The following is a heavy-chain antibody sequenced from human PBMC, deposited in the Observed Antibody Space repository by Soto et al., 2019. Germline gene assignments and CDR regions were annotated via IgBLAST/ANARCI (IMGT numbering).Heavy chain of an antibody. J-gene: IGHJ2*01. V-gene: IGHV3-30-3*01. CDR3: ASARKYFDL. CDR1: GFTFSSYA. CDR2: ISYDGSNK. Sequence: QVQLVESGGGVVQPGRSLRLSCAASGFTFSSYAMHRVRQAPGKGLEWVAVISYDGSNKYYADSVKGRFTISRDNSKNTLYLQMNSLRAEDTAVYYCASARKYFDLWGRGTLVTVSS.